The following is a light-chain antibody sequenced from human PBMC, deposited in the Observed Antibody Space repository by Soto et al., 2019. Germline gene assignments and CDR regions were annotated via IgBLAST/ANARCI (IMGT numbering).Light chain of an antibody. CDR1: STDIGDYNW. V-gene: IGLV2-14*03. CDR3: SSYSTPTTLV. J-gene: IGLJ1*01. Sequence: QSCLTQPASVCGSVGREITIDCARTSTDIGDYNWVSWYQQHPGRAPKLIIYEVTNRPSGVSDRFSGSKSGNTASLTISGLQTDDEADYSCSSYSTPTTLVFGPGTKLTVL. CDR2: EVT.